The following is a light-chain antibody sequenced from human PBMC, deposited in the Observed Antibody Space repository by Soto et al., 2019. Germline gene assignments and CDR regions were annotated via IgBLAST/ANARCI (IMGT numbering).Light chain of an antibody. J-gene: IGLJ2*01. CDR1: SSDVGGYNY. CDR3: CSYAGSYTFAV. V-gene: IGLV2-11*01. CDR2: DVS. Sequence: QSALTQPRSVSGSPGQSVTISCTGTSSDVGGYNYVSWYQQHPGKAPKLMIYDVSKRPSGVPDRFSGSKSGNTASLTISGLQAEDEADYYCCSYAGSYTFAVFGGRTKVTVL.